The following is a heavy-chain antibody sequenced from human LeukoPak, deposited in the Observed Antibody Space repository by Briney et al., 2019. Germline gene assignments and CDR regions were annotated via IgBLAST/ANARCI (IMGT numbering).Heavy chain of an antibody. CDR1: GYSFTSYW. Sequence: GESLNISCKGSGYSFTSYWSGWGRQMPGKGVELMWIIYPGDSDTRYSPSFQGQVTISADKTISTAYLQSSSLKASDTAMYYSARHQSYYDILTGTHYYYGMDVWGQGTTVTVSS. D-gene: IGHD3-9*01. CDR2: IYPGDSDT. J-gene: IGHJ6*02. CDR3: ARHQSYYDILTGTHYYYGMDV. V-gene: IGHV5-51*01.